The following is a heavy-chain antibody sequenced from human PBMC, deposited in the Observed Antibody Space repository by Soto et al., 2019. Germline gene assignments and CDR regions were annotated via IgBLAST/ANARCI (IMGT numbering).Heavy chain of an antibody. Sequence: QVQLVQSGAEVKKPGSSVKVSCRASGGTFNNYAISWVRQAPGQGLEWMGGIIPLFGTTNYAQKFQGRVTIAADQSTSTVYMDLSSLRSDDTAVYYCARLIGEGYSGTYGLDYWGQGTLVTVSS. V-gene: IGHV1-69*01. J-gene: IGHJ4*02. D-gene: IGHD1-26*01. CDR3: ARLIGEGYSGTYGLDY. CDR1: GGTFNNYA. CDR2: IIPLFGTT.